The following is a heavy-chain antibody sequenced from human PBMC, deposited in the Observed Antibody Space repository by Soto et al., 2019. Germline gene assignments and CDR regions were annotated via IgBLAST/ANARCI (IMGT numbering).Heavy chain of an antibody. V-gene: IGHV3-48*02. CDR3: ARVHSSGWFKVDY. J-gene: IGHJ4*02. Sequence: EVQLVESGGGLVQPGGSLRLSCAASGFTFSSSSMNWVRQAPGKGPEWVSYISSSSSTINYADSVRGRFTISRDNAKNALYLQMNSLRDEDTAVYYCARVHSSGWFKVDYLGQGTLVTVSS. CDR1: GFTFSSSS. CDR2: ISSSSSTI. D-gene: IGHD6-19*01.